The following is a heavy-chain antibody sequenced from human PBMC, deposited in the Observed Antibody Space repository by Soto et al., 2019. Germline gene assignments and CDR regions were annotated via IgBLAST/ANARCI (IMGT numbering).Heavy chain of an antibody. J-gene: IGHJ6*03. V-gene: IGHV3-23*01. CDR3: AKAPTYYYGSGSYYNTPYYYYYMDV. CDR2: ISGSGGST. CDR1: GFTFSSYA. D-gene: IGHD3-10*01. Sequence: GGSLRLSCAASGFTFSSYAMSWVRQAPGKGLEWVSAISGSGGSTYYADSVKGRFNISRDSSKNTRYLQMNSLRAEDTAVYYCAKAPTYYYGSGSYYNTPYYYYYMDVWGKGTTVTVSS.